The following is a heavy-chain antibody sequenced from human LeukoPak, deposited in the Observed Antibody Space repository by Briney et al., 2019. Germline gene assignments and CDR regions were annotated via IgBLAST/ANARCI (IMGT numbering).Heavy chain of an antibody. CDR3: ARNIPRYCSSAGCSVVGGGHNWCDP. CDR1: GGSIISSSYY. CDR2: IFYSGGT. Sequence: KPSETLSLTCTVSGGSIISSSYYWGWLRQPPGKGLEWIGNIFYSGGTYYNPSLKSRVTISVDTSKNQFSLKLRSVTAADTAVYYCARNIPRYCSSAGCSVVGGGHNWCDPWGQGTLVTVSS. V-gene: IGHV4-39*01. J-gene: IGHJ5*02. D-gene: IGHD2-2*01.